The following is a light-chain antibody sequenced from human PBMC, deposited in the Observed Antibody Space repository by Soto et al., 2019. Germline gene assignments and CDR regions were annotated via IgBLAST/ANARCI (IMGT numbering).Light chain of an antibody. CDR3: RQYGRSLGFA. J-gene: IGKJ4*01. Sequence: VIWMTQSPYLLSASTGDRVTIICRMSQGISSYLAWYQQKPGKAPELLIYAASTLQSGVPSRFSGSGSGSDFTLTISRLEPEDFAVYYCRQYGRSLGFAFGGGTNVDI. CDR2: AAS. V-gene: IGKV1D-8*03. CDR1: QGISSY.